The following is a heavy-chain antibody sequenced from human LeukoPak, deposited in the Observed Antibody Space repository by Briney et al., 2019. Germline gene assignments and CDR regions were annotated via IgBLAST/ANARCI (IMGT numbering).Heavy chain of an antibody. Sequence: ASVKVSCKASGGTFSSYAISWVRQAPGQGLEWMGGIIPIFGTANYAQKFQGRVTITADESTSTAYMELSSLRSEDTAVYYCARQGRDGYNSEFDYWGQGTLVTVSS. V-gene: IGHV1-69*13. J-gene: IGHJ4*02. CDR3: ARQGRDGYNSEFDY. CDR1: GGTFSSYA. CDR2: IIPIFGTA. D-gene: IGHD5-24*01.